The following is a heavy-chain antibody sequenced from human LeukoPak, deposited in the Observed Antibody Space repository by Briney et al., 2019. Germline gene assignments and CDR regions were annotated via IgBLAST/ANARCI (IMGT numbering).Heavy chain of an antibody. D-gene: IGHD5-12*01. CDR1: GFNFFTYG. CDR3: ARDRLPPPGVYCFDP. Sequence: GRSLRLSCAASGFNFFTYGMHWVRQAPGKGLEWVAVIWYDGSNKYYADSVKGRFTISRDNSKSTLSLQMNSLRPDDTAVYYCARDRLPPPGVYCFDPWGQGTLVTVSS. CDR2: IWYDGSNK. J-gene: IGHJ5*02. V-gene: IGHV3-33*01.